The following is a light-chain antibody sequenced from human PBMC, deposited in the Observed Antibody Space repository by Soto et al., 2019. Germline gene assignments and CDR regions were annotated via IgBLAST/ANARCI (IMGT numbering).Light chain of an antibody. J-gene: IGKJ3*01. CDR2: AS. Sequence: EIVLTQCPGTMSLSPGERATLSCRASQSVSDMYLAWYQQKPGQAPRLLIYASNRATGIPDRFSGSGSGTDFTLTISRLEPEDFAVYYCQHYGTSALFGPGTKVEIK. CDR3: QHYGTSAL. V-gene: IGKV3-20*01. CDR1: QSVSDMY.